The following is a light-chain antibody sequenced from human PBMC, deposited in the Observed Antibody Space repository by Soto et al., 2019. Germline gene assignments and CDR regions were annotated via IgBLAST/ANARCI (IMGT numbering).Light chain of an antibody. CDR2: LGI. J-gene: IGKJ5*01. CDR3: IQTLRTPRA. Sequence: EIVIAQSPLSRTVTLGEPAFIYCRSSQSLLDRNGYTYLEWYLQRPGQSPQLLIYLGIQRSCRVCGWFGGSGTTRHFTMKITSVGSEDFCGCHNIQTLRTPRAIGPGT. CDR1: QSLLDRNGYTY. V-gene: IGKV2-28*01.